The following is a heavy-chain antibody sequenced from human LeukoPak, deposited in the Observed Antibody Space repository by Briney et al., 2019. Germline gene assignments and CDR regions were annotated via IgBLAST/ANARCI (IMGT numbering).Heavy chain of an antibody. CDR2: XNYKTNGGAA. V-gene: IGHV3-15*01. J-gene: IGHJ4*02. Sequence: GXXNYKTNGGAADYAAPVKGRFTISRDDSKDTLYLQMNSLKTEDTAVYYCTTDHRTIYGVVFPDYWGQGTLVTVSS. CDR3: TTDHRTIYGVVFPDY. D-gene: IGHD3-3*01.